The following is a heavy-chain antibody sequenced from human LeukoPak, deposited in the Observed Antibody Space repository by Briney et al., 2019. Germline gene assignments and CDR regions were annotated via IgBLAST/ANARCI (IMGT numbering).Heavy chain of an antibody. V-gene: IGHV3-30*04. D-gene: IGHD1-26*01. Sequence: GGSLRLSCEASGFTFSNYAMNWVRQAPGKGLEWVAVISYDGNKKYYADSVEGRFTISRDNSKNTLYLQMNSLRAEDTAVYYCARWESLKGTFDYWGQGTLVTVSS. CDR1: GFTFSNYA. CDR3: ARWESLKGTFDY. CDR2: ISYDGNKK. J-gene: IGHJ4*02.